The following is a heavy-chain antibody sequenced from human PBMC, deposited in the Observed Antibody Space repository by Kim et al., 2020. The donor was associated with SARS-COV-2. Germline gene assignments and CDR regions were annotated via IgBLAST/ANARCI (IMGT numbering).Heavy chain of an antibody. J-gene: IGHJ6*02. CDR3: AKEDGWQQLIINYYYYYGMDV. V-gene: IGHV3-30*18. CDR2: ISYDGSNK. Sequence: GGSLRLSCAASGFTFSSYGMHWVRQAPGKGLEWVAVISYDGSNKYYADSVKGRFTISRDNSKNTLYLQMNSLRAEDTAVYYCAKEDGWQQLIINYYYYYGMDVWGQGTTVTVSS. CDR1: GFTFSSYG. D-gene: IGHD6-13*01.